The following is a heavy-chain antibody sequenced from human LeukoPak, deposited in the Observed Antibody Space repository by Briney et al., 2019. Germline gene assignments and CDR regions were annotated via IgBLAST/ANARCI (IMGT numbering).Heavy chain of an antibody. V-gene: IGHV4-34*01. J-gene: IGHJ4*02. CDR3: ARGRRAYSSGWPFDY. D-gene: IGHD6-19*01. CDR2: INHSGST. Sequence: PSETLSLTCAVYGGSFSGYYWSWIRQPPGKGLEWIGEINHSGSTNYIPSLKSRVTISVDTSKNQFSLKLSSVTAADTAVYYCARGRRAYSSGWPFDYWGQGTLVTVSS. CDR1: GGSFSGYY.